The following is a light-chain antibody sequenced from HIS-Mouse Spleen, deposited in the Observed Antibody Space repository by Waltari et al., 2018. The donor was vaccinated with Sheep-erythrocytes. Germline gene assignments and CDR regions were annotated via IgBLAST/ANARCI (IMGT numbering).Light chain of an antibody. J-gene: IGLJ2*01. CDR1: SSDVGGYNY. CDR2: DVS. CDR3: CSYAGSYTFVV. V-gene: IGLV2-11*01. Sequence: QSALTQPRSVSGSPGQSVTISCTGTSSDVGGYNYVSWYQQHPGKAPKLMIYDVSKRPSGGPDRFFGSKSSNTTSLTISGLQAEDEADYYCCSYAGSYTFVVFGGGTKLTVL.